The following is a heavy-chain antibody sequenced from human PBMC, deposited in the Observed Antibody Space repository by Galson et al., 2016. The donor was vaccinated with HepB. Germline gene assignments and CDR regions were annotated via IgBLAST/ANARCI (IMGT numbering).Heavy chain of an antibody. D-gene: IGHD6-19*01. CDR2: IYYSGRT. Sequence: LSLTCTVSGGSISSSSDYWGWIRQPPGKGLEWIGSIYYSGRTYNNPSPRSRVSISVDTSKNQFSLKLSSVTAADTGVYYCARHAPNEGSGWILYFDLWGRGTLVTVSS. CDR1: GGSISSSSDY. J-gene: IGHJ2*01. CDR3: ARHAPNEGSGWILYFDL. V-gene: IGHV4-39*01.